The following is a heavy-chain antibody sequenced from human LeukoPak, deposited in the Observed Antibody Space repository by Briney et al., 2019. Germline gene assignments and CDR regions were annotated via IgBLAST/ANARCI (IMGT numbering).Heavy chain of an antibody. V-gene: IGHV3-21*01. J-gene: IGHJ4*02. CDR1: GFTFSSYS. Sequence: PGGSLRLSCAASGFTFSSYSMNSVRQAPGKGLGWGSSISSSSSYIYYPDSVKGRFTISRDNAKNSLYLQMNSLRAEDTAVYYCARFFYWGQGTLVTVSS. CDR3: ARFFY. CDR2: ISSSSSYI. D-gene: IGHD3-3*01.